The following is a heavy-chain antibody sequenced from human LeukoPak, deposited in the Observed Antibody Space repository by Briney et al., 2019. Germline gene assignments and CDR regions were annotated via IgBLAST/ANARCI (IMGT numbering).Heavy chain of an antibody. Sequence: GGSLRLSCAASGFTFSSYSMNWVHQAPGKGLVWVSSISSSSSYIYYADSVKSRFTISRDNAKNSLYLQMNSLRAEDTAVYYCARVQGRVIPFDYWGQGTLVTVSS. CDR3: ARVQGRVIPFDY. CDR2: ISSSSSYI. CDR1: GFTFSSYS. D-gene: IGHD2-21*01. J-gene: IGHJ4*02. V-gene: IGHV3-21*01.